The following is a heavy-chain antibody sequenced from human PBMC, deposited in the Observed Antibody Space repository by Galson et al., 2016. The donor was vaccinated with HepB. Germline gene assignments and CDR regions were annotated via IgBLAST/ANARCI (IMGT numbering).Heavy chain of an antibody. CDR2: IHNDPDVT. D-gene: IGHD3/OR15-3a*01. CDR3: AKWRGGLWTNYYIDH. CDR1: GFTFSDYA. Sequence: SLRLSCAAAGFTFSDYAMTWVRQAPGKGLEWLSIIHNDPDVTYYADSVKGRFTISRDNSKNTLYLQMNGLRAEDTAVYYCAKWRGGLWTNYYIDHWGQGTLVTVSS. J-gene: IGHJ5*02. V-gene: IGHV3-23*01.